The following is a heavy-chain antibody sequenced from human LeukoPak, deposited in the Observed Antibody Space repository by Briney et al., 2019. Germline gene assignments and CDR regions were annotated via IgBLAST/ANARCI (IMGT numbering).Heavy chain of an antibody. CDR2: INTDGSST. V-gene: IGHV3-74*01. Sequence: GGSLRLSCAASGFTFSSYWMHWVRQAPGKGLVWVSRINTDGSSTSYADSVKGRFTISRDNAKNTLYLQMNSLRAEDTAVYYCASSLYSSGWSLNSGAFDIWGQGTMVTVSS. CDR3: ASSLYSSGWSLNSGAFDI. J-gene: IGHJ3*02. CDR1: GFTFSSYW. D-gene: IGHD6-13*01.